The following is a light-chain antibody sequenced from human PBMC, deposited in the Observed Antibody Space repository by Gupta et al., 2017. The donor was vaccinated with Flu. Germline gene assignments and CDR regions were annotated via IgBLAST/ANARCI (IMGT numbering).Light chain of an antibody. CDR2: AAS. CDR3: QQHYYYPPT. V-gene: IGKV1-9*01. CDR1: HGIYSY. J-gene: IGKJ2*01. Sequence: PSFLSASIGDRVSITGRFSHGIYSYLAWYQQKPGKAPKLLIYAASALQSGVPSRFSGSGSGTEFTLTVSSLQPEDFGTYSCQQHYYYPPTFGQGTKLEIK.